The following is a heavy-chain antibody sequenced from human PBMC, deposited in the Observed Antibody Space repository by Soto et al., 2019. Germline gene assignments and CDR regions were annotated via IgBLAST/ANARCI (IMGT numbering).Heavy chain of an antibody. Sequence: EVQLVESGGGLVQPGGSLRLSCAASGFTFSDYTMSWVRQAPGKGLEWISYISSSSYTIYYADSVEGRFTISRDNAKKSMYLQMNRLRVDDTAVYYCARERGGDLNWYHGVDVWGQGTTVTVSS. CDR3: ARERGGDLNWYHGVDV. V-gene: IGHV3-48*01. CDR2: ISSSSYTI. D-gene: IGHD1-1*01. CDR1: GFTFSDYT. J-gene: IGHJ6*02.